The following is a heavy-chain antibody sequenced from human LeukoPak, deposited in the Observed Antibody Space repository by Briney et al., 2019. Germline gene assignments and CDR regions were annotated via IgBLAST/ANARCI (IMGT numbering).Heavy chain of an antibody. CDR2: ISYDGSNK. CDR3: AKDSRDFWSGYSR. V-gene: IGHV3-30-3*01. D-gene: IGHD3-3*01. J-gene: IGHJ4*02. CDR1: GFTFSSYA. Sequence: GGSLRLSCAASGFTFSSYAMHWVRQAPGKGLEWVAVISYDGSNKYYADSVKGRFTISRDNSKNTLYLQMNSLRAEDTAVYYCAKDSRDFWSGYSRWGQGPLVTVSS.